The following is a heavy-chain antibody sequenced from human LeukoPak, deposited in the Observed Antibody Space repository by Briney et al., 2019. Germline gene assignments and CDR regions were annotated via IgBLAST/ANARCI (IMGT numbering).Heavy chain of an antibody. CDR2: IYYSGST. J-gene: IGHJ6*03. D-gene: IGHD6-6*01. Sequence: PSETLSLTCTVSGGSISSYYWSWIRQPPGKGLEWIGYIYYSGSTNYNPSLKSRVTISVDTSKNQFSLKLSSVTAADTAVYYCARAARGYYYYYMDVWGKGTTVTVSS. CDR1: GGSISSYY. CDR3: ARAARGYYYYYMDV. V-gene: IGHV4-59*01.